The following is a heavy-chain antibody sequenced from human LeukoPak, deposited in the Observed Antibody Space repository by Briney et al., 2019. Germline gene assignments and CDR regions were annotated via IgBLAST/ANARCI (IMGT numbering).Heavy chain of an antibody. CDR1: GFPFSIYE. D-gene: IGHD6-19*01. CDR3: ALLAVASDFDY. CDR2: IGSSGTTI. V-gene: IGHV3-48*03. J-gene: IGHJ4*02. Sequence: PGGSLRLSCAASGFPFSIYEMNWVRQAPGKGLEWVSNIGSSGTTIYYADSVKGRFSISRDNAKGSLYLQMNSLRVEDTAVYYCALLAVASDFDYWGQGALVTVSS.